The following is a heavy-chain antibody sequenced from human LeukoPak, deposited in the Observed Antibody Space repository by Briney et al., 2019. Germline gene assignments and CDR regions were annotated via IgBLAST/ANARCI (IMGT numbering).Heavy chain of an antibody. CDR1: GGSISRYY. J-gene: IGHJ5*01. CDR2: IYYSGST. CDR3: ARGSPKHDS. Sequence: SETLSLTCTVSGGSISRYYWSWIRQPPGKGLEWIGYIYYSGSTSYNPSLKSRVTISVDTSKNQFSLRLSSVTAADTAVYYCARGSPKHDSWGQGTLVTVSS. V-gene: IGHV4-59*01.